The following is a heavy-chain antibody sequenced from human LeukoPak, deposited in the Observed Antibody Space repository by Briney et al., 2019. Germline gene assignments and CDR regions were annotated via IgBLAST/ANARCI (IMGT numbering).Heavy chain of an antibody. V-gene: IGHV3-30*18. Sequence: GRSLRLSCAASGFTFSSYGMHWDRQAPGKGLEWVAVISYDGSNKYYADSVKGRFTISRDNSKNTLYLQMNSLRAEDTAVYYCAKEQLERPEGFDPWGQGTLVTVSS. D-gene: IGHD1-1*01. J-gene: IGHJ5*02. CDR1: GFTFSSYG. CDR2: ISYDGSNK. CDR3: AKEQLERPEGFDP.